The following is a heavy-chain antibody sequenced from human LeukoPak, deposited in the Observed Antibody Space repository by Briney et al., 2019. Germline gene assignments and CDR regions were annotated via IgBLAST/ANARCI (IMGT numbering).Heavy chain of an antibody. D-gene: IGHD4-17*01. J-gene: IGHJ5*02. CDR3: AKDPYGDYLSWFDP. CDR1: GFTFSNYA. Sequence: GGSLRLSCAASGFTFSNYAMTWVRQAPGKGLEWVSTISGSGGSTYYADSVKGRFTISRDNSKNTLFLQVNSLRAEDTAVYYCAKDPYGDYLSWFDPWGQGTLVTVSS. V-gene: IGHV3-23*01. CDR2: ISGSGGST.